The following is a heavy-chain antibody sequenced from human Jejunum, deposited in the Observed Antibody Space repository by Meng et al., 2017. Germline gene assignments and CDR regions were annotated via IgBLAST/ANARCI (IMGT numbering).Heavy chain of an antibody. D-gene: IGHD3-22*01. Sequence: QLHLQGSGPGLVKPSQPLSLTCTVSVGSISGGDYYWGGIRQPPGKGLEWIGYIHYIGSAFFHPSFKSRAAISVDTSNNQFSLKLNSVTAGDTAVYYCARERWEYYESSGFDSWGQGTLVTVSS. CDR3: ARERWEYYESSGFDS. CDR2: IHYIGSA. CDR1: VGSISGGDYY. J-gene: IGHJ4*02. V-gene: IGHV4-30-4*01.